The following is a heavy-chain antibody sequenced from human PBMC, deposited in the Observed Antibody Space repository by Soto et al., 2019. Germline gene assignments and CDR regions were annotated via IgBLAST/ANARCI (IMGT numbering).Heavy chain of an antibody. V-gene: IGHV1-69*06. Sequence: QVQLVQSGAEVKKPGSSVKVSCKASGGTFSSYAISWVRQAPGQGLEWMGGIIPIFGTANYAQKFQGRVTITADKSTSTAYRELSSLRAEDTAVYDGARSKRGLQFYNWCDPWGQGTLVTVSA. CDR1: GGTFSSYA. D-gene: IGHD5-12*01. CDR3: ARSKRGLQFYNWCDP. CDR2: IIPIFGTA. J-gene: IGHJ5*02.